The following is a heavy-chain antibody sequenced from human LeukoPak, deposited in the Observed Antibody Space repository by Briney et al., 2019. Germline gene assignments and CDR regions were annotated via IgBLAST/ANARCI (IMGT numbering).Heavy chain of an antibody. CDR3: AREWNSRARFDY. D-gene: IGHD1/OR15-1a*01. V-gene: IGHV3-48*01. CDR1: GFTFSRHT. J-gene: IGHJ4*02. Sequence: GGSLRLSCADSGFTFSRHTMNWVRQAPGKGLEWISYISSSSDIIFYADSVKGRFTISRDNAKNALYLQMNSLRAEDTAVYYCAREWNSRARFDYWGQGSLVTVSS. CDR2: ISSSSDII.